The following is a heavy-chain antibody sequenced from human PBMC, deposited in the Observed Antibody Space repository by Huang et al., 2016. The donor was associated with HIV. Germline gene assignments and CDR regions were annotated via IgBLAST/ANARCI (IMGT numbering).Heavy chain of an antibody. CDR3: AREVRSVDTDRPDGYYYRGLDV. CDR1: GTSMTSSTFY. J-gene: IGHJ6*02. V-gene: IGHV4-39*02. Sequence: QLRESGPGLVTPSETLSLTCSASGTSMTSSTFYWGCFRQPPGRGLEGLGSVYFPGNTYYSPSLKSRVTISRATANKQYSMRLTSVTAADTAVYFCAREVRSVDTDRPDGYYYRGLDVWGQGTTVIVSS. D-gene: IGHD2-2*03. CDR2: VYFPGNT.